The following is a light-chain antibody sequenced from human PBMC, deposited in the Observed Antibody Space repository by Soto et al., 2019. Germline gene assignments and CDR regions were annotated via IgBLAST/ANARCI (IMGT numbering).Light chain of an antibody. CDR2: EVS. CDR3: SSYTSSSTFVV. V-gene: IGLV2-18*02. Sequence: QSVLTQPPSVSGSPGQSVTISCTGTSSDVGSYNRVSWYQQPPGTAPKLMIYEVSNRPSGVPDRVSGSKSGNTASLTISGLQAEDEADYYCSSYTSSSTFVVFGTGTKVTVL. J-gene: IGLJ1*01. CDR1: SSDVGSYNR.